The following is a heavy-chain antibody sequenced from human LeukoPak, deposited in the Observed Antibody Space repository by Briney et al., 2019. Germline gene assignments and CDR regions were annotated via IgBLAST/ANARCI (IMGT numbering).Heavy chain of an antibody. V-gene: IGHV4-4*07. D-gene: IGHD2-2*01. Sequence: SETLSLTCTVSGGSISSYYWSWIRQPAGKGLEWIGRIYTGGSTYYNPSLMGRVTISADKSKNQFSLKLRSVTDADTAVYYCARYCSSISCYGDYYYMDVWGKGTKVTVSS. J-gene: IGHJ6*03. CDR3: ARYCSSISCYGDYYYMDV. CDR1: GGSISSYY. CDR2: IYTGGST.